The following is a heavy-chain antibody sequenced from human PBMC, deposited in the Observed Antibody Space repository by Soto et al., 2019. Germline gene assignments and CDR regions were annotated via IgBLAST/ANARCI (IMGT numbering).Heavy chain of an antibody. CDR3: ARRASDYYYYYYMDV. V-gene: IGHV4-39*01. CDR2: IYYSGST. J-gene: IGHJ6*03. Sequence: PSETLSLTCTVFGGSISSSSYYWGWIRQPPGKGLEWIGSIYYSGSTYYNPSLKSRVTISVDTSKNQFSLKLSSVTAADTAVYYCARRASDYYYYYYMDVWGKGTTVIVSS. CDR1: GGSISSSSYY.